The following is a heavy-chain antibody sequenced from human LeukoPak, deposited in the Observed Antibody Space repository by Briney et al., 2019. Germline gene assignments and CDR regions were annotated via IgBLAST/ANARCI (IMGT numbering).Heavy chain of an antibody. D-gene: IGHD3-10*01. J-gene: IGHJ4*02. CDR3: ARQVRLWFGEFSGFDY. V-gene: IGHV4-59*08. Sequence: SETLSLTCTVSGGSIGSYYWSWLRQPPGKGLEWIGYIYYSGSTNYNPSLKSRVTISVDTSKNQFSLKLSSVTAADTAVYYCARQVRLWFGEFSGFDYWGQGTLVTVSS. CDR1: GGSIGSYY. CDR2: IYYSGST.